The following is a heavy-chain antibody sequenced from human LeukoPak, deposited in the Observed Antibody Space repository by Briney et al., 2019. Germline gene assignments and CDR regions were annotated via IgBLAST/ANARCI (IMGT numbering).Heavy chain of an antibody. Sequence: GGSLRLSCAASGTIFSGYRMHWVRQAPGKGLVWVACISSDGSTTRYADSVTGRFIISGDNAKNTVYVQMNSLRDEDTAIYYCARDTRHAFDIWGQGTMVTVSS. CDR1: GTIFSGYR. J-gene: IGHJ3*02. V-gene: IGHV3-74*01. D-gene: IGHD6-25*01. CDR3: ARDTRHAFDI. CDR2: ISSDGSTT.